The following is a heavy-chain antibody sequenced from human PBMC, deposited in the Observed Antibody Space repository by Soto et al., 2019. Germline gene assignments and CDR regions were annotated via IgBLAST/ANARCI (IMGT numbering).Heavy chain of an antibody. D-gene: IGHD3-10*01. J-gene: IGHJ6*02. CDR2: IYYSGST. CDR3: ARGYYYGSGSYRSTVYYYYGMDV. CDR1: GGSISSGDYY. V-gene: IGHV4-30-4*01. Sequence: SETLSLTCTVSGGSISSGDYYWSWIRQPPGRGLEWIGYIYYSGSTYYNPSLKSRVTISVDTSKNQFSLKLSSVTAADTAVYYCARGYYYGSGSYRSTVYYYYGMDVWGQGTTVTVSS.